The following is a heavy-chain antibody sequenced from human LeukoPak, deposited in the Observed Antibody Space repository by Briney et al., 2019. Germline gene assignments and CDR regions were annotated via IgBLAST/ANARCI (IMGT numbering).Heavy chain of an antibody. Sequence: SETLSLTCTVSGGSISSYYWSWIRQPPGKGLEWIGYIYYSGSTNYNPSLKSRVTISVKTSKNQFSLKLRSVTAADTAVYYCASLPRRYSGSYYDYWGQGTLVTVSS. D-gene: IGHD1-26*01. V-gene: IGHV4-59*01. CDR2: IYYSGST. J-gene: IGHJ4*02. CDR1: GGSISSYY. CDR3: ASLPRRYSGSYYDY.